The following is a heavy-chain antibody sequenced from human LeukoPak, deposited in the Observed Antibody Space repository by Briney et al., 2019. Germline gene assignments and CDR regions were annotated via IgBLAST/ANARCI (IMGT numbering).Heavy chain of an antibody. D-gene: IGHD5-12*01. J-gene: IGHJ3*02. CDR1: GFTFSSYG. V-gene: IGHV3-30*02. CDR2: IRYDGSNK. CDR3: ARGRYSGYLHYGDAFDI. Sequence: GGSLRLSCAASGFTFSSYGMHWVRQAPGKGLEWVAFIRYDGSNKYYADSVKGRFTISRDNAKNSPYLQMNSLRAEDTALYYCARGRYSGYLHYGDAFDIWGQGTMVTVSS.